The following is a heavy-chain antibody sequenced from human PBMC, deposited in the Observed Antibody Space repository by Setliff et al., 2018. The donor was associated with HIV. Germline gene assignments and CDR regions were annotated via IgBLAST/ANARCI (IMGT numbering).Heavy chain of an antibody. J-gene: IGHJ6*02. CDR3: ARGGPELAYALDV. CDR1: GDSITGSFY. V-gene: IGHV4-38-2*01. CDR2: IWPSATS. D-gene: IGHD3-10*01. Sequence: SETLSLTCGVSGDSITGSFYWAWIRQPPGKGLEWIANIYPSGSIWPSATSNYNPSLKGRVTISLDMSQNQFSLKVNSVTDADTAIYYCARGGPELAYALDVWGQGTTVTVSS.